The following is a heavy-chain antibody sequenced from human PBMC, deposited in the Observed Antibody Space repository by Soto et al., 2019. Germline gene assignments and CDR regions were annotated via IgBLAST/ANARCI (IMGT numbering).Heavy chain of an antibody. V-gene: IGHV3-21*01. CDR1: GFTFSSYS. CDR2: ISSSSSYI. D-gene: IGHD3-9*01. CDR3: ARDSTVLRYFDCPFD. Sequence: PGGSLRLSCAASGFTFSSYSMNWVRQAPGKGLEWVSSISSSSSYIYYADSVKGRFTISRDNAKNSLYLQMNSLRAEDTAVYYCARDSTVLRYFDCPFDWGQGTLVTVSS. J-gene: IGHJ4*02.